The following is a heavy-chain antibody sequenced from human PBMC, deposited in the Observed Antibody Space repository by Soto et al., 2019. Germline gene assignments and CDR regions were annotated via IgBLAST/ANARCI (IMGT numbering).Heavy chain of an antibody. V-gene: IGHV3-43*01. D-gene: IGHD5-12*01. CDR1: GFTFDDYT. Sequence: GGSLRLSCAASGFTFDDYTMHWVRQAPGKGLEWVSLISWDGGSTYYADSVKGRFTISRDNSKNTLYLQMNSLRGEDTAVYYCAKDRYGGYGSSDYWGQGTLVTVSS. CDR2: ISWDGGST. J-gene: IGHJ4*02. CDR3: AKDRYGGYGSSDY.